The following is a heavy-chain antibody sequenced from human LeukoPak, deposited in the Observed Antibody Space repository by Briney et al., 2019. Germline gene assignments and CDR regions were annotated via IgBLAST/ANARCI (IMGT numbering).Heavy chain of an antibody. CDR1: GGSFSGYY. D-gene: IGHD5-18*01. J-gene: IGHJ3*02. CDR3: ARAGARGYSYGYPDGAFDI. CDR2: INHSGST. V-gene: IGHV4-34*01. Sequence: SETLSLTCAVYGGSFSGYYWSWIRQPPGKGLEWIGEINHSGSTNYNPSLKSRVTISVDTSKNQFSLKLSSVTAVNTAVYYCARAGARGYSYGYPDGAFDIWGQGTMVTVSS.